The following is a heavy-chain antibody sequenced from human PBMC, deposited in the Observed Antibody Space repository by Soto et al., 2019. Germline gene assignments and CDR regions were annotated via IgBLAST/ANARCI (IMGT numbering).Heavy chain of an antibody. D-gene: IGHD1-26*01. V-gene: IGHV5-51*01. CDR3: ARRYGPGIDIVGALTPFDY. Sequence: GESLKISCKASGYSFTNNWIAWVRQVPGKGLEYMGIIYPGDSNTRYSPSFQGQVTISADKSISTAYLQWSSLKAADTAVYYCARRYGPGIDIVGALTPFDYWGQGTLVTVSS. J-gene: IGHJ4*02. CDR2: IYPGDSNT. CDR1: GYSFTNNW.